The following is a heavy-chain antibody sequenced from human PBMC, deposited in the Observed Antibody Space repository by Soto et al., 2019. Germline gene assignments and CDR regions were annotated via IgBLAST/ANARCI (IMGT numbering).Heavy chain of an antibody. CDR2: ISGSGNSI. J-gene: IGHJ5*02. CDR1: GFPFSDYY. D-gene: IGHD1-1*01. Sequence: GGSLRLSCAASGFPFSDYYMSWIRQAPGMGLEWVSYISGSGNSIYYADSVKGRFTISRDNAKNSLYLQMNSLRVEDTAVYYCATLSTQFDRWGQGNLVTVSS. V-gene: IGHV3-11*01. CDR3: ATLSTQFDR.